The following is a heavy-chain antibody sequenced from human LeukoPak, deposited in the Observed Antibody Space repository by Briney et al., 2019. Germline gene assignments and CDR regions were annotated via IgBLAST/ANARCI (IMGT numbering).Heavy chain of an antibody. CDR2: IYYSGST. V-gene: IGHV4-59*01. J-gene: IGHJ4*02. CDR1: GGSIGSYY. Sequence: SETLSLTCTVSGGSIGSYYWSWIRQPPGKGLEWIGYIYYSGSTNYNPSLKSRVTIPVDTSKNQFSLKLSSVTAADTAVYYCARDRRGVGAAPFDYWGQGTLVTVSS. CDR3: ARDRRGVGAAPFDY. D-gene: IGHD1-26*01.